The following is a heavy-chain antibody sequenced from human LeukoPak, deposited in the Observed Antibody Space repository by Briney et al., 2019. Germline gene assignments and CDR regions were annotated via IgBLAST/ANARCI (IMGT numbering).Heavy chain of an antibody. CDR3: ARRGSYSVFDY. J-gene: IGHJ4*02. CDR2: IYPGDSDT. D-gene: IGHD1-26*01. Sequence: PGESLQVSCQGSGYSFTNYWIVWVRQMPGKGLEWMGIIYPGDSDTRYSPFFQGQVTISADKSISTAYLQWSSLKASDTAMYYCARRGSYSVFDYWGQGTLVTVSS. V-gene: IGHV5-51*01. CDR1: GYSFTNYW.